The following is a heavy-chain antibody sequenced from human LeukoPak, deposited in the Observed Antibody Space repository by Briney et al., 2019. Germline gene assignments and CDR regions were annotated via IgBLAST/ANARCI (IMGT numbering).Heavy chain of an antibody. Sequence: GESLKISCKGSGYSFTSYWIGWVRQMPGKGLEWMGIIYPGDSDTRYSPSFQGQATISAHKSISTAYLQWSSLKASDTAMYYCARQGYGKYNWFDPWGQGTLVTVSS. J-gene: IGHJ5*02. CDR3: ARQGYGKYNWFDP. CDR2: IYPGDSDT. V-gene: IGHV5-51*01. CDR1: GYSFTSYW. D-gene: IGHD5-18*01.